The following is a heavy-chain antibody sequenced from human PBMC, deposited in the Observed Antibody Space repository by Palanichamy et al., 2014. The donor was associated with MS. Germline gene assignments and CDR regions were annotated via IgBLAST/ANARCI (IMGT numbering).Heavy chain of an antibody. J-gene: IGHJ4*02. CDR2: IYYSGST. Sequence: VQLQESGPGLVKPSETLSLTCTVSGGSVSSGSYYWSWIRQPPGKGLEWIGYIYYSGSTNYNPSLKSRVTISVDTSKNQFSLKLSSVTAADTAVYYCASRPLRYFDWRIWGQGTLVTVSS. CDR3: ASRPLRYFDWRI. V-gene: IGHV4-61*01. CDR1: GGSVSSGSYY. D-gene: IGHD3-9*01.